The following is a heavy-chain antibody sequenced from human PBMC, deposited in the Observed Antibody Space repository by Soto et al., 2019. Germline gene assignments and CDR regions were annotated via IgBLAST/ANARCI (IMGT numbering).Heavy chain of an antibody. Sequence: EVQLLESGGGLVQGGESLRLSCPASGFTFSNYPMSWVRQVPGKGLEWVSSISASGGSTYYADSVRGRFTISRDNSKNTMYLQRNILRGEDTAVCDCAKNNLFGSGTKDYWGQGTLVTVSS. CDR2: ISASGGST. J-gene: IGHJ4*02. CDR3: AKNNLFGSGTKDY. D-gene: IGHD3-10*01. CDR1: GFTFSNYP. V-gene: IGHV3-23*01.